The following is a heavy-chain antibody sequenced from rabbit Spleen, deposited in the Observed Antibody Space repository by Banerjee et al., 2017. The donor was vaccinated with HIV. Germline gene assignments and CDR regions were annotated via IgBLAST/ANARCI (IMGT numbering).Heavy chain of an antibody. CDR3: ARDTASSFSSYGMDL. V-gene: IGHV1S40*01. CDR2: IDSGSSGGT. CDR1: GFSFSSRFY. D-gene: IGHD8-1*01. Sequence: QSLEESGGDLVKPGASLTLTCTASGFSFSSRFYMCWVRQAPGKGLEWIACIDSGSSGGTYYATWATGRFTCSKTSSTTVTLQVTSLTAADTATYFCARDTASSFSSYGMDLWGPGTLVTVS. J-gene: IGHJ6*01.